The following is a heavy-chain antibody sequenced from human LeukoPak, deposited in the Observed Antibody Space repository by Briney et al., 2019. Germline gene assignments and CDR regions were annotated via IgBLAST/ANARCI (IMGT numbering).Heavy chain of an antibody. V-gene: IGHV4-59*01. Sequence: PSETLSLTCTVSGGSISSYYWSWIRQPPGKGLEWIGYIYYSGSTNYNPSLKSRVTISVDTSKNQFSLKLSSVTAADTAVYSCARNLGGSYYAAFDIWGQGTMVTVSS. CDR1: GGSISSYY. CDR2: IYYSGST. CDR3: ARNLGGSYYAAFDI. J-gene: IGHJ3*02. D-gene: IGHD1-26*01.